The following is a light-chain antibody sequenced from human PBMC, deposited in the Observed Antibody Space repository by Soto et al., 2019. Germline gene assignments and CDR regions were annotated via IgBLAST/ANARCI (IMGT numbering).Light chain of an antibody. J-gene: IGKJ3*01. CDR1: PSVSSSY. CDR3: QQYGSSPRT. Sequence: EIVLPQSPGTLSLSPGERATLSCRASPSVSSSYLAWYQKKPGQAPRLLIYGASSRATGIPDRFSGSGSGTDFTLTISRLEPEDFAVYYCQQYGSSPRTFGPGTQVDIK. V-gene: IGKV3-20*01. CDR2: GAS.